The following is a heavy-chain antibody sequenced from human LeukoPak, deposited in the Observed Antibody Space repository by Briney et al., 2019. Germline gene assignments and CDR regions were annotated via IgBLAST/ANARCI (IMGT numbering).Heavy chain of an antibody. J-gene: IGHJ3*02. Sequence: SETLSLTCTVSGGSISSGGYYWSWIRQHPGKGLEWIGYIYYSGSTYYNPSLKSRVTISVDTSKNQFSLKLSSVTAADTAVYYCARGRPMIADAFDIWGQGTMVTVSS. CDR1: GGSISSGGYY. CDR2: IYYSGST. V-gene: IGHV4-31*03. CDR3: ARGRPMIADAFDI. D-gene: IGHD3-22*01.